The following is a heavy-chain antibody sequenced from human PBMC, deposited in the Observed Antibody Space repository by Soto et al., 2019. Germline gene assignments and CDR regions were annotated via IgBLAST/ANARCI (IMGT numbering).Heavy chain of an antibody. Sequence: ASVKVSCKASGYTFTSYYMHWVRQAPGQGLEWMGIINPSGGSTSYAQKFQGRVTMTRDTSTSTVYMELSSLRAEDTAVYYCAKGPAIVLVPAAMNYYYGMDVWGQGTTVTVSS. V-gene: IGHV1-46*01. CDR3: AKGPAIVLVPAAMNYYYGMDV. CDR1: GYTFTSYY. D-gene: IGHD2-2*01. CDR2: INPSGGST. J-gene: IGHJ6*02.